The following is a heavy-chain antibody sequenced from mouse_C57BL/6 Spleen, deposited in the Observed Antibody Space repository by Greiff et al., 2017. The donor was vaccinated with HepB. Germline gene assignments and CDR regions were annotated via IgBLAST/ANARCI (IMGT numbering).Heavy chain of an antibody. J-gene: IGHJ2*01. V-gene: IGHV1-42*01. CDR2: INPSTGGT. CDR1: GYSFTGYY. Sequence: EVQLQQSGPELVKPGASVKISCKASGYSFTGYYMNWVKQSPEKSLEWIGEINPSTGGTTYNQKFKAKATLTVDKSSSTAYMQLKSLTSEDSAVYYCARLCKSSPVDYWGQGTTLTVSS. CDR3: ARLCKSSPVDY.